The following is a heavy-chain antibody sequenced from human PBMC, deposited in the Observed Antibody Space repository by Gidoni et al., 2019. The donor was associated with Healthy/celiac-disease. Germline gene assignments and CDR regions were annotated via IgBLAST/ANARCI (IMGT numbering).Heavy chain of an antibody. CDR2: ISGSGGST. Sequence: EVQLLESGGGLVQPGGSLRLSCAASGFPFSSYAMSWVRQAPGKGLEWVSAISGSGGSTYYADSVKGRFTISRDNSKNTLYLQMNSLRAEDTAVYYCAKGPDNYYYYMDVWGKGTTVTVSS. CDR1: GFPFSSYA. D-gene: IGHD2-15*01. CDR3: AKGPDNYYYYMDV. V-gene: IGHV3-23*01. J-gene: IGHJ6*03.